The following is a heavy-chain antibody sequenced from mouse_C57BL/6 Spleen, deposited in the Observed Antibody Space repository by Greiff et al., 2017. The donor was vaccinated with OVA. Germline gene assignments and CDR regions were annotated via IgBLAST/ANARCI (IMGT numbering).Heavy chain of an antibody. V-gene: IGHV5-6*01. CDR1: GFTFSSYG. CDR2: ISSGGSYT. D-gene: IGHD4-1*01. Sequence: EVQLVESGGDLVKPGGSLKLSCAASGFTFSSYGMSWVRQTPDKRLEWVATISSGGSYTYYPDSVKGRFTIYRDNAKNTLYLQMSSLKSEDTAMYYCARHGPSNWDFDYWGQSTTLTVSS. J-gene: IGHJ2*01. CDR3: ARHGPSNWDFDY.